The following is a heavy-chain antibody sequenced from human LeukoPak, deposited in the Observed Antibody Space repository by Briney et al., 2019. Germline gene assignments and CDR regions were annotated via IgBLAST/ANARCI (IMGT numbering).Heavy chain of an antibody. D-gene: IGHD2-15*01. V-gene: IGHV4-34*01. CDR1: GGSFSGYY. Sequence: SETLSLTCAVYGGSFSGYYWSWIRQPPGKGLEWIGEINHSGSTNYNPSLKSRVTISVDTSKNQFSLKLSSVTAADTAVYYCARGVRIRKFAFDIWGQGTMVTVSS. CDR3: ARGVRIRKFAFDI. CDR2: INHSGST. J-gene: IGHJ3*02.